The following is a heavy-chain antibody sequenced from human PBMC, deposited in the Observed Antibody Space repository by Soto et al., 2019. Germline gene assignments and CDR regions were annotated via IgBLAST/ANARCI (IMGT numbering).Heavy chain of an antibody. Sequence: AGESLKISWKGSGYSFTSYWIGWVRQMPGKGLEWMGIIYPGDSDTRYSPSFQGQVTISADKSLSTAYMQWSSLKESDTAMYYCARSYYYDSSGYYPGDYWGKGTLVTVSS. D-gene: IGHD3-22*01. CDR1: GYSFTSYW. V-gene: IGHV5-51*01. CDR2: IYPGDSDT. CDR3: ARSYYYDSSGYYPGDY. J-gene: IGHJ4*02.